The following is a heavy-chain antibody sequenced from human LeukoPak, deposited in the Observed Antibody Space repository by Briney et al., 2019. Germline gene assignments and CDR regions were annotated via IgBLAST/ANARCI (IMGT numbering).Heavy chain of an antibody. D-gene: IGHD1-26*01. CDR2: MNPNSGHT. V-gene: IGHV1-8*01. Sequence: ASVKVSCKASGYTFTSYDIIWVRQASGQGLEWMGWMNPNSGHTGYAQNFQGSVTMTRSTSISTAYMELTSLTSEDSAVYYCARSIVGVRKRNDYWGQGTLVTVSS. J-gene: IGHJ4*02. CDR1: GYTFTSYD. CDR3: ARSIVGVRKRNDY.